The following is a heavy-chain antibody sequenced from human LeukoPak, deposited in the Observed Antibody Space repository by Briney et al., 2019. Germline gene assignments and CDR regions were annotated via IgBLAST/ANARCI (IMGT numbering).Heavy chain of an antibody. V-gene: IGHV3-74*01. J-gene: IGHJ4*02. CDR3: ARGGPGTGVDY. CDR1: GFTFSDHW. D-gene: IGHD1-1*01. Sequence: GGSLRLSCAASGFTFSDHWIHWVRQVPGEGLVWVGVIYNDESSATYADSVRGRFTVSRDNAKNTLYLQMNSLRAEDTAVYYCARGGPGTGVDYWGQGTLVTVSS. CDR2: IYNDESSA.